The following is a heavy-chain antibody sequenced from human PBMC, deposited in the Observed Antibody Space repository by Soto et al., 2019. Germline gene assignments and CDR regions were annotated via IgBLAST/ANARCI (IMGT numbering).Heavy chain of an antibody. D-gene: IGHD2-2*01. V-gene: IGHV3-15*01. J-gene: IGHJ4*02. CDR2: IKSKTDGGTT. Sequence: GGSLRLSCAAPGFTFSNAWMSWVRQAPGKGLEWVGRIKSKTDGGTTGYAVPVKGRFTISRDDSKNTLYLQMNSLKTEDTAVYYCTTDIVVVPAANIFDYWGQGTLVTVSS. CDR3: TTDIVVVPAANIFDY. CDR1: GFTFSNAW.